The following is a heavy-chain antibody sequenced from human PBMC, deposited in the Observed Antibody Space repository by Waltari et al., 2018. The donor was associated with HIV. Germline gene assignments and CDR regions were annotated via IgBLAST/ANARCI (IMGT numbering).Heavy chain of an antibody. J-gene: IGHJ4*02. CDR2: VSYSGDT. D-gene: IGHD4-17*01. CDR3: ARRNHGDFDY. CDR1: GGSITKCDYY. V-gene: IGHV4-39*01. Sequence: QLQLQESGPGLVQPSESLSLSCIISGGSITKCDYYWGWIRQPPGKGLEWIGSVSYSGDTFINPSLESRATISVDTAKNQFSLTLLSVTAADTAVYYGARRNHGDFDYWGRGTLVTVSS.